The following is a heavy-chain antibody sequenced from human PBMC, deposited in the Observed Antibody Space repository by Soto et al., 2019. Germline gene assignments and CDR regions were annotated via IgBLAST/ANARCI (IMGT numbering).Heavy chain of an antibody. CDR3: AKDAGGIAVPQEIPKLDYYMDV. J-gene: IGHJ6*03. CDR2: ISYDGSNK. CDR1: GFTFSSYG. Sequence: GGSLRLSCAASGFTFSSYGMHWVRQAPGKGLEWVAVISYDGSNKYYADSVKGRFTISRDNSKNTLYLQMNSLRAEDTAVYYCAKDAGGIAVPQEIPKLDYYMDVWGKGTTVTVSS. V-gene: IGHV3-30*18. D-gene: IGHD6-19*01.